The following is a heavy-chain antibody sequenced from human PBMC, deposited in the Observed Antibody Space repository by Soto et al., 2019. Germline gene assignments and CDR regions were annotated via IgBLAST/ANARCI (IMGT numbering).Heavy chain of an antibody. Sequence: QVQLVESGGGVVQPGRSLRLSCAASGFTFSSYAMHWVRQAPGKGLEWVAVISYDGSNKYYADSVKGRFTISRDNSKNTLYLQMNSLRAEDTAVYYCAREGGEIVVVITYYFDYWGQGTLVTVSS. CDR2: ISYDGSNK. CDR1: GFTFSSYA. V-gene: IGHV3-30-3*01. J-gene: IGHJ4*02. D-gene: IGHD3-22*01. CDR3: AREGGEIVVVITYYFDY.